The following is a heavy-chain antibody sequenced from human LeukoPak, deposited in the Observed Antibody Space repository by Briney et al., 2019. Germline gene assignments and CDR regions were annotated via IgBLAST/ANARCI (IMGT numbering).Heavy chain of an antibody. CDR3: ARGVLLWFGELSYYFDY. D-gene: IGHD3-10*01. V-gene: IGHV4-30-2*01. CDR2: IYHSGST. CDR1: GGSISSGGYS. J-gene: IGHJ4*02. Sequence: SETLSLTCAVSGGSISSGGYSWSWIRQPPGKGLEWIGYIYHSGSTYYNPSLKSRVTMSVDRSKNQFSLKLSSVTAADTAVYYCARGVLLWFGELSYYFDYWGQGTLVTVSS.